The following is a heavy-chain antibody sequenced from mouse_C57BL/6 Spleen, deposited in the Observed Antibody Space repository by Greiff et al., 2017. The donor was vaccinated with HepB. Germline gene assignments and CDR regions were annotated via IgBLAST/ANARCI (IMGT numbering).Heavy chain of an antibody. V-gene: IGHV1-69*01. CDR2: IDPSDSYT. Sequence: QVQLKESGAELVMPGASVKLSCKASGYTFTSYWMHWVKQRPGQGLEWIGEIDPSDSYTNYNQKFKGKSTLTVDKSSSTAYMQLSSLTSEDSAVYYCARSYGSSYRFAYWGQGTLVTVSA. CDR3: ARSYGSSYRFAY. D-gene: IGHD1-1*01. CDR1: GYTFTSYW. J-gene: IGHJ3*01.